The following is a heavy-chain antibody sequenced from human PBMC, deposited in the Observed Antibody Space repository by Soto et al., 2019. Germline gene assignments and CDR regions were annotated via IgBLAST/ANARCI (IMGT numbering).Heavy chain of an antibody. V-gene: IGHV4-30-4*01. CDR2: IYYSGST. Sequence: SETLSLTCTVSGGSISSGDYYWSWIRQPPGKGLEWIGYIYYSGSTYYNPSLKSRVTISVDTSKNQFSLKLSSVTAADTAVYYCARGIKYGDYSRWFVPWGPGTLVTVSS. CDR1: GGSISSGDYY. J-gene: IGHJ5*02. D-gene: IGHD4-17*01. CDR3: ARGIKYGDYSRWFVP.